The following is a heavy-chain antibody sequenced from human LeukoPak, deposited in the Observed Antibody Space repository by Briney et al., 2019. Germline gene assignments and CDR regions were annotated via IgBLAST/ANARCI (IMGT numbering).Heavy chain of an antibody. D-gene: IGHD2-2*01. V-gene: IGHV1-46*01. Sequence: ASVKVSCKASGYTFTSHYMHWVRQAPGQGLEWMGIINPSGGSTSYAQKFQGRVTMTRDTSTSTAYMELRSLRSDDTAVYYCARDKREYQLLLPAYYYYMDVWGKGTTVTVSS. CDR2: INPSGGST. CDR3: ARDKREYQLLLPAYYYYMDV. CDR1: GYTFTSHY. J-gene: IGHJ6*03.